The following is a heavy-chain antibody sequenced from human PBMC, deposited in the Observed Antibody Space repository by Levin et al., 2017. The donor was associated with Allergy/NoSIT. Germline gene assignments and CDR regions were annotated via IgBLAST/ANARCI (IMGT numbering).Heavy chain of an antibody. CDR1: GFTFSSYS. J-gene: IGHJ6*03. CDR2: ISSSSSTI. D-gene: IGHD4-17*01. CDR3: ARDMPETDYALFGYYMDV. Sequence: GESLKISCAASGFTFSSYSMNWVRQAPGKGLEWVSYISSSSSTIYYADSVKGRFTISRDNAKNSLYLQMNSLRAEDTAVYYCARDMPETDYALFGYYMDVWGKGTTVTVSS. V-gene: IGHV3-48*01.